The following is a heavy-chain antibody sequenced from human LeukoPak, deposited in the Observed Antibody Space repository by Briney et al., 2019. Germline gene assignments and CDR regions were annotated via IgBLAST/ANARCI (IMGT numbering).Heavy chain of an antibody. CDR2: IWYDGSNK. V-gene: IGHV3-33*01. J-gene: IGHJ4*02. Sequence: AGGSLRLSCVASGFTFSSYGMHWVRQAPGKGLEWVAVIWYDGSNKYYADSVKGRFTISRDNSENTLYLQMNSLRAEDTAVYYCARMTEESYFDYWGQGTLVTVSS. CDR1: GFTFSSYG. D-gene: IGHD1-14*01. CDR3: ARMTEESYFDY.